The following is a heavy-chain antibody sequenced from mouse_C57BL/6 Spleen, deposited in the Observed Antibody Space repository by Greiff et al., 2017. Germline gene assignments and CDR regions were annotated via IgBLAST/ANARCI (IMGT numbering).Heavy chain of an antibody. CDR3: TRDPDCYGSRAFDY. CDR2: ISSGGDYI. J-gene: IGHJ2*01. Sequence: EVQLVESGEGLVKPGGSLKLSCAASGFTFSSYAMSWVRQTPEKRLEWVAYISSGGDYIYYADTVKGRFTISRDNARNTLYLQMSSLKSEDTAMYYCTRDPDCYGSRAFDYWGQGTTLTVSS. D-gene: IGHD1-1*01. CDR1: GFTFSSYA. V-gene: IGHV5-9-1*02.